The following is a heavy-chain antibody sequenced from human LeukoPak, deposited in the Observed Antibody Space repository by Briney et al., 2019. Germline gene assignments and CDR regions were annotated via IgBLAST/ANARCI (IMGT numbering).Heavy chain of an antibody. D-gene: IGHD1-14*01. CDR3: ARGAGGAFDI. J-gene: IGHJ3*02. CDR1: GGSISSGGYY. V-gene: IGHV4-30-2*01. CDR2: IYHSGST. Sequence: PSETLSLTCTVSGGSISSGGYYWSWIRQPPGKGLEWIGYIYHSGSTYYNPSLKSRVTISVDRSKNQFSLKLSSVTAADTAVYYCARGAGGAFDIWGQGTMVTVSS.